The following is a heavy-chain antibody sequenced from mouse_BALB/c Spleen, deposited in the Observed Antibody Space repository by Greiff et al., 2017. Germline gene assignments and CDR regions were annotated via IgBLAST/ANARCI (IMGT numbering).Heavy chain of an antibody. CDR2: INPSTGYT. J-gene: IGHJ2*01. CDR3: ARGRGGTFDY. V-gene: IGHV1-7*01. Sequence: QVQLKESGAELAKPGASVKMSCKTSGYTFTSYWMHWVKQRPGQGLEWIGYINPSTGYTEYNQKFKDKATLTADKSSSTAYMQLSSLTSEDSAVYYCARGRGGTFDYWAKAPLSQSPQ. CDR1: GYTFTSYW. D-gene: IGHD4-1*01.